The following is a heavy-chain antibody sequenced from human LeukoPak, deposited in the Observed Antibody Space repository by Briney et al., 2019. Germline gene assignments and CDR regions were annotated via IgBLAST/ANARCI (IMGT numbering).Heavy chain of an antibody. CDR1: GGSFSGYY. CDR3: AREGGPYRPLDY. CDR2: VNLQGST. Sequence: SETLSLTCAVYGGSFSGYYWSWIRQPPGKGLEWIGEVNLQGSTNYNPSLMGRVTIAVDTSENHISLQLTSVTAADTAVYYCAREGGPYRPLDYSGQGTLVTVSS. J-gene: IGHJ4*02. V-gene: IGHV4-34*01.